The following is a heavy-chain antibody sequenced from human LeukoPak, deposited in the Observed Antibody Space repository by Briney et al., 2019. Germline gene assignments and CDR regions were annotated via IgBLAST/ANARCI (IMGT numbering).Heavy chain of an antibody. V-gene: IGHV3-7*01. D-gene: IGHD1-26*01. CDR3: VRDKGGRSGAIYYDAFDV. CDR1: GFTFNTYW. CDR2: IDQGGSTK. J-gene: IGHJ3*01. Sequence: PGGSLRLSCAASGFTFNTYWMIWVRQAPGKGLEWVANIDQGGSTKYYVDSLKGRFTISRDNAKNSLYLQMNSLRAEDTAVYYCVRDKGGRSGAIYYDAFDVWGQRTMVTVSS.